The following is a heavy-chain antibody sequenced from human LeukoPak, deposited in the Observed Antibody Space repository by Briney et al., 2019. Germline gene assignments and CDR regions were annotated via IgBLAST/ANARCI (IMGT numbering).Heavy chain of an antibody. Sequence: GGSLRHSYGPSWFQLQTHSIRWLRQAPGKGLEWVASITSPVGHIYYADSLKGRITISRDNAKSSLYLQMNSLRAEDTAVYYYATERQSSSWYGFHYWGRGTLVTVSS. V-gene: IGHV3-21*01. CDR2: ITSPVGHI. CDR3: ATERQSSSWYGFHY. J-gene: IGHJ4*02. CDR1: WFQLQTHS. D-gene: IGHD6-19*01.